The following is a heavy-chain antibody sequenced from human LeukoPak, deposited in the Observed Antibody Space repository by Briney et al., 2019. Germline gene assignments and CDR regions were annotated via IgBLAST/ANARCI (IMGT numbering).Heavy chain of an antibody. CDR3: AILYHDYGGSKDY. J-gene: IGHJ4*02. V-gene: IGHV4-59*12. Sequence: SETLSLTCTVSGGSISSYYWSWIRQPPGKGLEWIGYIYYSGSTNYNPSLKSRVTISVDTSKNQFSLKLSSVTAADTAVYYCAILYHDYGGSKDYWGQGTLVTVSS. CDR1: GGSISSYY. CDR2: IYYSGST. D-gene: IGHD4-23*01.